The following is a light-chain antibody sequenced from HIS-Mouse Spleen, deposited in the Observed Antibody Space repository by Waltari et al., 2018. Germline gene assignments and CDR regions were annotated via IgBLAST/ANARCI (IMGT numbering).Light chain of an antibody. CDR1: SSDVGGSNY. V-gene: IGLV2-14*03. CDR3: SSYTSSSTGV. J-gene: IGLJ2*01. CDR2: DVS. Sequence: QSALTQPASVSGSPGQSITISCTGTSSDVGGSNYVSWYQQHPGKAPKLMIYDVSNRPSGVSNLFSGSKAGNTASLTISGLQAEDEADYYCSSYTSSSTGVFGGGTKLTVL.